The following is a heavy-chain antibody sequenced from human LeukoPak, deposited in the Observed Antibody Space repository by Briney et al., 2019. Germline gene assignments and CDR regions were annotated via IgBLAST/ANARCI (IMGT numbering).Heavy chain of an antibody. D-gene: IGHD3-16*02. J-gene: IGHJ4*02. CDR2: IIPIFGTA. V-gene: IGHV1-69*05. Sequence: SVKVSCKASGGTFSSYAISWVRQAPGQGLDWMGRIIPIFGTANYAQKFQGRVTITTDESTSTAYMELSSLRSEDTAVYYCASGGLGELSLPDYWGQGTLVTVSS. CDR3: ASGGLGELSLPDY. CDR1: GGTFSSYA.